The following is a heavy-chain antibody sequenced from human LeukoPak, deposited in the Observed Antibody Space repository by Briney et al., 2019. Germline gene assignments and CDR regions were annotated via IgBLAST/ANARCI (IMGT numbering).Heavy chain of an antibody. Sequence: GGSLGLSCAASGFTFSSYSMNWVRQAPGKGLEWVSSISSSSSYIYYADSVKGRFTISRDNAKNSLYLQMNSLRAEDTAVYYCARDRSSSWYTNWFDPWGQGTLVTVSS. CDR3: ARDRSSSWYTNWFDP. J-gene: IGHJ5*02. CDR2: ISSSSSYI. CDR1: GFTFSSYS. V-gene: IGHV3-21*01. D-gene: IGHD6-13*01.